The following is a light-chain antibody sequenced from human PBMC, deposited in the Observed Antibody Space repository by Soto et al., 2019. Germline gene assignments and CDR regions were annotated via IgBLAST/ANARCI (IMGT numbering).Light chain of an antibody. CDR1: QTVSSF. Sequence: VLTQSPATLSLSPGERATLSCRASQTVSSFLAWYQQKPGQAPRLLIHDSSDRATGIPARFSGSGSGTDFTLTISSLEPEDVAVYYCQQRSDWPLTFGGGTRVEI. CDR2: DSS. J-gene: IGKJ4*01. V-gene: IGKV3-11*01. CDR3: QQRSDWPLT.